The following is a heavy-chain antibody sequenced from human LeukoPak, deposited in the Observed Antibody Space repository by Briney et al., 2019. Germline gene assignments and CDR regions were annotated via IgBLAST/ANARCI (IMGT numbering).Heavy chain of an antibody. CDR3: AGYSSGWLFDY. CDR1: GGSFSGYY. V-gene: IGHV4-34*01. J-gene: IGHJ4*02. CDR2: INHSGST. D-gene: IGHD6-19*01. Sequence: SETLSLTCAVYGGSFSGYYWSWIRQPQGKGLEWIGEINHSGSTNYNPSLKSRVTISVDTSKNQFSLKLSSVTAADTAVYYCAGYSSGWLFDYWGQGTLVTVSS.